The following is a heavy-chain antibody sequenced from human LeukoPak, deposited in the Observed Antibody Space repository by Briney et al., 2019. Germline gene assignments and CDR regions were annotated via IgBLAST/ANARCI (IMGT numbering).Heavy chain of an antibody. CDR1: GGSISSSSYY. Sequence: SETLSLTCTVSGGSISSSSYYWGWIRQPPGTGLEWIGSIYYSGSTYYNPSLKSRVTISVDTSKNQFSLKLSSVTAADTAVYYCARDRGFWSGYSDYWGQGTLVTVSS. D-gene: IGHD3-3*01. CDR3: ARDRGFWSGYSDY. CDR2: IYYSGST. V-gene: IGHV4-39*07. J-gene: IGHJ4*02.